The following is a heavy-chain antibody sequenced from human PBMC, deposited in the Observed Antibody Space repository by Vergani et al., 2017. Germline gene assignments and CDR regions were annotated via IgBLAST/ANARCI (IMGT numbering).Heavy chain of an antibody. J-gene: IGHJ5*02. CDR2: INWNVCST. D-gene: IGHD2-15*01. V-gene: IGHV3-20*04. CDR1: GFTFDDYG. Sequence: EVQLVESGGGVVRPGGSLRLSCAASGFTFDDYGMSWVRQAPGKGLERVSGINWNVCSTGYADSVKCLFTISRDNAKNSLYLQMNRLRAEDTALYYCARMNDIVVVVAATGWFDPWGQGTLVTVSS. CDR3: ARMNDIVVVVAATGWFDP.